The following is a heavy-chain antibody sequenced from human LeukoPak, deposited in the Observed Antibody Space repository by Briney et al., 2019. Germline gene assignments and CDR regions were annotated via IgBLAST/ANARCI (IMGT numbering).Heavy chain of an antibody. J-gene: IGHJ4*02. D-gene: IGHD6-13*01. V-gene: IGHV4-4*07. CDR2: IYTSGST. CDR1: GGSISSYY. CDR3: AREVNSSTWRPLDF. Sequence: PSETLSLTCTVSGGSISSYYWSRIRQPAGKGLEWIGRIYTSGSTNYNPSLKSRLTMSVDTSNNQFSLKLTSMTAADTAVYYCAREVNSSTWRPLDFWGQGTLVTVSS.